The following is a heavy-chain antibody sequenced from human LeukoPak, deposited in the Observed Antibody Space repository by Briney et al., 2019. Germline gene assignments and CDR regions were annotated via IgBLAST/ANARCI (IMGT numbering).Heavy chain of an antibody. V-gene: IGHV3-23*01. J-gene: IGHJ4*02. D-gene: IGHD3-22*01. CDR2: ISGSGGRT. Sequence: GGSLGLSCAASGFTFSSYAMSWVRQAPGKGLEWVSAISGSGGRTYNVDSVKGRFTISRDNSKNTLYLQMNSLRAEDTAVYYCAKALSNRITMIVVSGWGQGTLVTVSS. CDR3: AKALSNRITMIVVSG. CDR1: GFTFSSYA.